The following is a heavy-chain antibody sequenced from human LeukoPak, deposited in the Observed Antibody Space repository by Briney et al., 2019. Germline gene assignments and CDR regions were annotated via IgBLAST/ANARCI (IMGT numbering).Heavy chain of an antibody. D-gene: IGHD3-3*01. J-gene: IGHJ4*02. CDR1: GGSISSYY. V-gene: IGHV3-66*01. CDR2: IYSGGST. Sequence: PSETLSLTCTVSGGSISSYYWSWVRQAPGKGLEWVSVIYSGGSTYYADSVKARFTISRDKSKSTVYLQMNNLRAEDTAVYYCATDGGRREFDYWGQGTLVTVSS. CDR3: ATDGGRREFDY.